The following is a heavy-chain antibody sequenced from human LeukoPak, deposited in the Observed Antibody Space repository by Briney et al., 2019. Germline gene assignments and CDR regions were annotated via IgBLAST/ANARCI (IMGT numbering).Heavy chain of an antibody. CDR2: IIPIFGTA. Sequence: AASVKVSCKASGGTFSSYAISWVRQAPGQGLEWMGGIIPIFGTANYAQKFQGRVTITADESTSTAYMELSSLRSEDTAAYYCARGPVDSSGWPPLDYWGQGTLVNVSS. J-gene: IGHJ4*02. V-gene: IGHV1-69*13. CDR3: ARGPVDSSGWPPLDY. CDR1: GGTFSSYA. D-gene: IGHD6-19*01.